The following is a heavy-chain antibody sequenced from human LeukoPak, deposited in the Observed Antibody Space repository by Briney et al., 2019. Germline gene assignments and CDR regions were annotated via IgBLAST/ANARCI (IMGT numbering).Heavy chain of an antibody. D-gene: IGHD2-2*01. CDR3: ARRDIVVVPAATTDAFDI. CDR1: GGTFSSYA. Sequence: ASVKVSCKASGGTFSSYAISWVRQAPGQGLEWMGGIIPIFGTANYAQKFQGRVTITADESTSTAYMELSSLRSEDTAVYYCARRDIVVVPAATTDAFDIWGQGTMVTVSS. CDR2: IIPIFGTA. J-gene: IGHJ3*02. V-gene: IGHV1-69*13.